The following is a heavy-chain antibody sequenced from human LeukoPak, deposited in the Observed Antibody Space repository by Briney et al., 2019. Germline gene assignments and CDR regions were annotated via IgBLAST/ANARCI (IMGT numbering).Heavy chain of an antibody. Sequence: ASVKVSCMVSGYTLTELSMHWVRQAPGKGLEWMGGFDPEDGETIYAQKFQGRVTMTEDTSTDTAYMELSSLRSEDTAVYYCATVQGPPEYYYDSSGYYYWGQGTLVTVSS. J-gene: IGHJ4*02. CDR1: GYTLTELS. CDR2: FDPEDGET. V-gene: IGHV1-24*01. D-gene: IGHD3-22*01. CDR3: ATVQGPPEYYYDSSGYYY.